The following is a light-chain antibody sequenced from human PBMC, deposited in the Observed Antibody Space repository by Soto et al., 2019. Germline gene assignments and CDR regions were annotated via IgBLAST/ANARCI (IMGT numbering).Light chain of an antibody. J-gene: IGKJ1*01. Sequence: EIVLTQSPGTLSLSPGERANLSCRASQSVSSSHLAWYQQKPGQAPRLLISGASSRATGIPDRFTGSGSGTDFTLTISRLEPEDFAVYYCQQYGSSPRTFGQGTKVDIK. CDR1: QSVSSSH. CDR3: QQYGSSPRT. V-gene: IGKV3-20*01. CDR2: GAS.